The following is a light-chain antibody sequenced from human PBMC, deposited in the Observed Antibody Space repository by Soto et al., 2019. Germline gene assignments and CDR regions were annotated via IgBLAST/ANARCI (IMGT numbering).Light chain of an antibody. J-gene: IGKJ1*01. CDR2: GAS. Sequence: EMLLPRLPATRSFSPGKGPILSYGASQNVRSDSLVWYQHKPGQAPRVLIYGASTRATGIPVRFSGSGSGTDFTLTITRLEPEDCAVYYCQQYGDSPETFGQGTKVDIK. CDR1: QNVRSDS. V-gene: IGKV3-20*01. CDR3: QQYGDSPET.